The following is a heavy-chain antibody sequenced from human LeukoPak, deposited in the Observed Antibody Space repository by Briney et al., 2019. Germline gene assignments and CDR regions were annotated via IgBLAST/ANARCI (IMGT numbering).Heavy chain of an antibody. CDR2: IRNSGVNT. Sequence: PGGSLRLSCAASGFTFSSYAMSWVRQAPEKGLEWVSAIRNSGVNTYYADSVKGRFTISRDNSKNTLYLEMNSLRAEDTAAYYCGKPHYDFWSGPMNWFDSWGQGSLVTVSS. D-gene: IGHD3-3*01. CDR3: GKPHYDFWSGPMNWFDS. CDR1: GFTFSSYA. J-gene: IGHJ5*01. V-gene: IGHV3-23*01.